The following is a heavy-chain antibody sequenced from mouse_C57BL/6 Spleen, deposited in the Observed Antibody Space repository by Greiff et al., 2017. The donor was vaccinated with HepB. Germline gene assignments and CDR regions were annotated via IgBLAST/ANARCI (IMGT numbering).Heavy chain of an antibody. CDR1: GFTFSDYG. Sequence: EVKLMESGGGLVKPGGSLKLSCAASGFTFSDYGMHWVRQAPEKGLEWVAYISSGSSTIYYADTVKGRFTISRDNAKNTLFLQMTSLRSEDTAMYYCAKKNYYGSSHAMDYWGQGTSVTVSS. V-gene: IGHV5-17*01. CDR2: ISSGSSTI. J-gene: IGHJ4*01. D-gene: IGHD1-1*01. CDR3: AKKNYYGSSHAMDY.